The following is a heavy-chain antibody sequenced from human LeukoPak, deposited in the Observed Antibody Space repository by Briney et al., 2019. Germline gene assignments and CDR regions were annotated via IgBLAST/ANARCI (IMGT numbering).Heavy chain of an antibody. Sequence: DSGPALVKPTHTLTLTCTFSVFSLSTSGMCVSGIRQPPAKALEWLARIVSDDDKYYSTSLKPRLTISTDTSKTQVVIRVTNMDPVDTATYYCARTLIEAAETIDYWGQGTLVTVSS. J-gene: IGHJ4*01. V-gene: IGHV2-70*11. D-gene: IGHD6-13*01. CDR1: VFSLSTSGMC. CDR3: ARTLIEAAETIDY. CDR2: IVSDDDK.